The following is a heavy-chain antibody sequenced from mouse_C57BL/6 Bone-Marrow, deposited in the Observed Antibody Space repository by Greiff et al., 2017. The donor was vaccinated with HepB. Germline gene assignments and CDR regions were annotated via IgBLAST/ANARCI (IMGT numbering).Heavy chain of an antibody. J-gene: IGHJ2*01. CDR3: ARGGNSNYFDY. CDR2: INPYNGGT. CDR1: GYTFTDYY. D-gene: IGHD2-5*01. Sequence: VQLKESGPVLVKPGASVKMSCKASGYTFTDYYMNWVKQSHGKSLEWIGVINPYNGGTSYNQKFKGKATLTVDKSSSTAYMELNSLTSEDSAVYYCARGGNSNYFDYWGQGTTLTVSS. V-gene: IGHV1-19*01.